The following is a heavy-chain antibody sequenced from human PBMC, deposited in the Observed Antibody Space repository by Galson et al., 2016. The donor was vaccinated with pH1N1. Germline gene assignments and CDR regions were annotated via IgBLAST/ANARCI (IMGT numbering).Heavy chain of an antibody. CDR1: GFAVRTSGVG. V-gene: IGHV2-5*02. CDR2: IYWDEGK. Sequence: PALVKPTQTLTLTCSVSGFAVRTSGVGVAWIRQPPGKALEWLALIYWDEGKRYSPSLKNRLTITKDISKNQVVLTMTNMDPVDTGTYYCAHREVMITNAFDFWGRGTMVTVSS. D-gene: IGHD3-10*01. J-gene: IGHJ3*01. CDR3: AHREVMITNAFDF.